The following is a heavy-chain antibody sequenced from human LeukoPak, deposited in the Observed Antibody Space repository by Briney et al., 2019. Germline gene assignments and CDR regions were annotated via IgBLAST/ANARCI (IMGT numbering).Heavy chain of an antibody. CDR3: AKDGVATQHALDI. V-gene: IGHV3-23*01. J-gene: IGHJ3*02. CDR2: ISGSGGTT. D-gene: IGHD5-12*01. CDR1: GFNFRAYA. Sequence: GGSLRLSCAASGFNFRAYAMTWVRQAPGKGLDWVSGISGSGGTTYYADSVRGRFTISRDNSKNTVYLQLDNLRAEDTAVYYCAKDGVATQHALDIWGHGTMVTVSS.